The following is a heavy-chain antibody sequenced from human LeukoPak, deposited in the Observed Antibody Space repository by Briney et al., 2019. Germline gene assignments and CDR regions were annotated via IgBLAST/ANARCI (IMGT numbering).Heavy chain of an antibody. CDR3: ARKLRLGGNWFDP. V-gene: IGHV1-69*13. CDR2: IIPISGTT. J-gene: IGHJ5*02. Sequence: GASVKVSCKTSGGTFTSYAITWVRQAPGQGLEWMGKIIPISGTTNYAQKFQGRVTFTADESTSTGYMELSSLRSEDTALYYCARKLRLGGNWFDPWGQGTLVTVSS. CDR1: GGTFTSYA. D-gene: IGHD1-26*01.